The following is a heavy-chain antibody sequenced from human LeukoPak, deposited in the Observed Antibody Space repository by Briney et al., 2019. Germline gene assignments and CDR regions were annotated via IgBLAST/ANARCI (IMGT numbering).Heavy chain of an antibody. V-gene: IGHV3-9*01. CDR1: GFTFDDYA. CDR3: AKDRRQIVVVVAAPYFDY. J-gene: IGHJ4*02. D-gene: IGHD2-15*01. Sequence: PGRSLRLSCAASGFTFDDYAMHWVRQAPGKGLEWVSGISWNSGSIGYADSVKGRFTISRDNAKNSLYLQMNGLRAEDTALYYCAKDRRQIVVVVAAPYFDYWGQGTLVTVSS. CDR2: ISWNSGSI.